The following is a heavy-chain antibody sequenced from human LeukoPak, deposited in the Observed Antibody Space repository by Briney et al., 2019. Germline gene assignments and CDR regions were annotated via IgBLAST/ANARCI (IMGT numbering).Heavy chain of an antibody. J-gene: IGHJ3*02. CDR2: ISGSGGST. Sequence: GGSLRLSCAASGFTFSDYYMSWIRQAPGKGLEWVSAISGSGGSTYYADSVKGRFTISRDNSKNTLYLQMNSLRAEDTAVYYCAKDGSGSYAFDIWGQGTMVTVSS. D-gene: IGHD3-22*01. CDR3: AKDGSGSYAFDI. CDR1: GFTFSDYY. V-gene: IGHV3-23*01.